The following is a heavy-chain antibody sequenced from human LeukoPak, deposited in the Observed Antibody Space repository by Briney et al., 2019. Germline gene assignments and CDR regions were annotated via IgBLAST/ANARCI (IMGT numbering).Heavy chain of an antibody. CDR3: AKGEVYGDYVLYFDY. Sequence: GGSLRLSCAASGFTFSSYGMHGVRQAPGKGLEWVAVISYDGSNKYYADSVKGRFTISRDNSKNTLYLQMNSLRAEDTAVYYCAKGEVYGDYVLYFDYWGQGTLVTVSS. J-gene: IGHJ4*02. CDR1: GFTFSSYG. D-gene: IGHD4-17*01. CDR2: ISYDGSNK. V-gene: IGHV3-30*18.